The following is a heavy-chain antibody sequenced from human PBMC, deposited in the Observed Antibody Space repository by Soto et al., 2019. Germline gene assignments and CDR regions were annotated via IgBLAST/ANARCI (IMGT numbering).Heavy chain of an antibody. Sequence: PSQTLSLTCASSGDSVSSNSAAWNWIRQSPSGGLEWLGRTYYRSKWYNDYAVSVKSRITINPDTSKNQFSLQLNSVTPEDTAVYYCARDYPSGYSGSVSSELDPWGQGTLVTVSS. CDR1: GDSVSSNSAA. V-gene: IGHV6-1*01. CDR3: ARDYPSGYSGSVSSELDP. J-gene: IGHJ5*02. CDR2: TYYRSKWYN. D-gene: IGHD5-12*01.